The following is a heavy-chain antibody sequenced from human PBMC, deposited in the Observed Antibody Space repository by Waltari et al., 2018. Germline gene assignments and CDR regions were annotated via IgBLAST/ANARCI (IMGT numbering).Heavy chain of an antibody. J-gene: IGHJ5*02. CDR2: ISYHGSNK. V-gene: IGHV3-30*09. Sequence: QLVESGGGVVQPGGSLSLSCRGAGFHFNNFVMQWVGQAPGKGLEWMALISYHGSNKYYADSVRGRFGISRDTSKNTVDLQMDSVRHEDTAVYFCARGRSADGYITDLWGQGTLVTVSS. D-gene: IGHD5-12*01. CDR1: GFHFNNFV. CDR3: ARGRSADGYITDL.